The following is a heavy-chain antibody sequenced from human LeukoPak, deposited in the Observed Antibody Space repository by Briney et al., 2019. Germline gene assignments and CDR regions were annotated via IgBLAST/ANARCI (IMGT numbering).Heavy chain of an antibody. D-gene: IGHD3-16*01. V-gene: IGHV4-39*01. J-gene: IGHJ4*02. CDR1: GGSISSSSYY. CDR3: ARPATYTADDY. CDR2: IYYSGST. Sequence: SETLSLTCTVSGGSISSSSYYWGWIRQPPGKWLEWIGSIYYSGSTYYNPSLKSRVTISVDPSKNQFSLKLSSVTAADTAVYYCARPATYTADDYWGQGTLVTVSS.